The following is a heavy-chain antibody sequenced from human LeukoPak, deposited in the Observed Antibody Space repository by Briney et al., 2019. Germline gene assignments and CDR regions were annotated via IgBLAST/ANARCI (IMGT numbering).Heavy chain of an antibody. Sequence: GGSLRLSCAASGFTFSSYSMNWVRQAPGKGLEWVSYISSSTIYYADSVKGRFTISRDNAKNSLYLQMNSLRAEDTAVYYCARNDFWSGYLSYYFDYWGQGTLVTVSS. V-gene: IGHV3-48*01. D-gene: IGHD3-3*01. CDR1: GFTFSSYS. J-gene: IGHJ4*02. CDR2: ISSSTI. CDR3: ARNDFWSGYLSYYFDY.